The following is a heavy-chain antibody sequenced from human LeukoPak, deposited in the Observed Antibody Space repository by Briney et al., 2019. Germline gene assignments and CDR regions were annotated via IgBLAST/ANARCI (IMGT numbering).Heavy chain of an antibody. J-gene: IGHJ4*02. D-gene: IGHD3-22*01. Sequence: SSETLSLTCTVSGGSISSYYWSWIRQHPGKGLEWIGYIYYSGSTYYNPSLKSRVTISVDTSKNQFSLKLSSVTAADTAVYYCARDAGPHYYDSSGYVDYWGQGTLVTVSS. CDR1: GGSISSYY. V-gene: IGHV4-59*06. CDR3: ARDAGPHYYDSSGYVDY. CDR2: IYYSGST.